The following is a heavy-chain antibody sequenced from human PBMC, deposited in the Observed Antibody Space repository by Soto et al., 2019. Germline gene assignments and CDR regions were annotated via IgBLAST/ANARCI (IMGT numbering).Heavy chain of an antibody. CDR1: GYTFTSYD. J-gene: IGHJ3*02. Sequence: SVKVSCKASGYTFTSYDINWVRQATGQGLEWMGWMNPIFGTANYAQKFQGRVTITADESTSTAYMELSSLRSEDTAVYYCARGGTYYYGSGSYRTRAFDIWGQGTMVTVSS. CDR2: MNPIFGTA. CDR3: ARGGTYYYGSGSYRTRAFDI. V-gene: IGHV1-69*13. D-gene: IGHD3-10*01.